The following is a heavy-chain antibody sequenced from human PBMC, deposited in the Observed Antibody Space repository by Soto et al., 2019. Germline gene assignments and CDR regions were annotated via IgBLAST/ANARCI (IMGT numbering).Heavy chain of an antibody. D-gene: IGHD2-15*01. V-gene: IGHV1-18*01. CDR3: TSSYCSGGSCYRYYYYGMDV. CDR1: GYTFTSYG. Sequence: QVALVQSGAEVKKPGASVKVSCKASGYTFTSYGISWVRQAPGQGLEWMGWISAYNGNTNYAQKLQGRVTMTTDTSTSTAYMELRSLRSDDTAVYYCTSSYCSGGSCYRYYYYGMDVWGQGTTVTVSS. J-gene: IGHJ6*02. CDR2: ISAYNGNT.